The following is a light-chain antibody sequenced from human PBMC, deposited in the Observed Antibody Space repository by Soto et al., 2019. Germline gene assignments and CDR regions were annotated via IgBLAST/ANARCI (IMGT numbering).Light chain of an antibody. CDR1: QSVSSSY. V-gene: IGKV3-20*01. CDR3: QQYGRSPWT. CDR2: GAS. J-gene: IGKJ1*01. Sequence: EIVMTQSPATLSVSPGERVTLSCRASQSVSSSYLAWYQQKPGQAPRLLFYGASSRATGIPDRFSGSGSGTDFILTISRLEPDDFAVYYCQQYGRSPWTFGQGTKVDIK.